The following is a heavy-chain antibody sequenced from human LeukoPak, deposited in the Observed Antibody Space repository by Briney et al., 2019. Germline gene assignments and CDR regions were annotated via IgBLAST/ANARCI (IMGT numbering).Heavy chain of an antibody. Sequence: ASVEVSCKASGGTFSSYAINWVRQAPEQGLEWMGGIIPIFGTANYAQKFQGRVTITADESTSTAYMEPSSLRSEDTAVYYCARGGSVLRFLESWGQGTLVTVSS. V-gene: IGHV1-69*13. J-gene: IGHJ4*02. CDR1: GGTFSSYA. CDR3: ARGGSVLRFLES. CDR2: IIPIFGTA. D-gene: IGHD3-3*01.